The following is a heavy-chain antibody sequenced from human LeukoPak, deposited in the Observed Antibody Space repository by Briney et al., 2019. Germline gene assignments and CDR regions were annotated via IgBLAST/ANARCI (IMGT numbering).Heavy chain of an antibody. D-gene: IGHD3-22*01. J-gene: IGHJ4*02. CDR2: ITSSSRYI. Sequence: GGSLRLSCAASGFIFSDYNMNWVRQAPGKGLEWVSSITSSSRYIYYADSVKGRFTISRDNAKNSLYLQMNSLRAEDTAVYYCARGHYNSNGQSDYWGQGTLVTVSS. CDR3: ARGHYNSNGQSDY. V-gene: IGHV3-21*01. CDR1: GFIFSDYN.